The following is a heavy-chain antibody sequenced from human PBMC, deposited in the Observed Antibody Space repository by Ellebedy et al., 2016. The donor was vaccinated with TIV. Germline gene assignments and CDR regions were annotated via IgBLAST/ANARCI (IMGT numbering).Heavy chain of an antibody. Sequence: SETLSLTCTVSNYSISSGSYWGWIRQPPGKGLEWIGSIYHIGSTYYNPSLKSRVTISVDTSKNQLYLKLSSVTAADSAVYYCARGRYYYGLGTLDNWGQGTLVTVSS. CDR1: NYSISSGSY. CDR2: IYHIGST. J-gene: IGHJ4*02. CDR3: ARGRYYYGLGTLDN. V-gene: IGHV4-38-2*02. D-gene: IGHD3-10*01.